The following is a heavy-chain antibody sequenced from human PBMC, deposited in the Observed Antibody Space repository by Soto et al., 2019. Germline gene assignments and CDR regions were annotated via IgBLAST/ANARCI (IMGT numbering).Heavy chain of an antibody. D-gene: IGHD3-9*01. CDR1: GFTFSSYG. CDR3: AKESQMYYDLLTGQEGGDAFDI. Sequence: QVQLVESGGGVVQPGRSLRLSCAASGFTFSSYGMHWVRQAPGKGLEWVAVISYDGSNKYYADSVKGRFTSSRDNSKNTLYLQMDILRAEDTAVYYCAKESQMYYDLLTGQEGGDAFDIWGQGTMVTVSS. V-gene: IGHV3-30*18. CDR2: ISYDGSNK. J-gene: IGHJ3*02.